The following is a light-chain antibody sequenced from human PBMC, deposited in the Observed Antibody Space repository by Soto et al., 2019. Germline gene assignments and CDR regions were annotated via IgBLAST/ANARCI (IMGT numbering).Light chain of an antibody. Sequence: LTQPASVSGSPGQSIAISCTGTRSDVGAYNYVSWYQQHPGKAPKLMISEVTNRPSGVSDRFSGSKSGNTASLTISGLQAEDEADYYCSSFTSRFTFVFGTGTKVTLL. J-gene: IGLJ1*01. CDR3: SSFTSRFTFV. V-gene: IGLV2-14*01. CDR2: EVT. CDR1: RSDVGAYNY.